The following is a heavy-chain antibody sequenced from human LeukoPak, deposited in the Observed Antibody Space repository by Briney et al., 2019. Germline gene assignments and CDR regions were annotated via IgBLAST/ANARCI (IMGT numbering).Heavy chain of an antibody. CDR1: GYTFTSYG. Sequence: ASVKVSCKASGYTFTSYGISWVRQAPGQGLEWMGWISAYNGNTNYAQKLQGRVTMTTETSTSTAYMELRSLRSDDTAVYYCARYVRDYDFWSGYYMGSEDYYYYYMDVWGKGTTVTVSS. V-gene: IGHV1-18*01. CDR3: ARYVRDYDFWSGYYMGSEDYYYYYMDV. J-gene: IGHJ6*03. CDR2: ISAYNGNT. D-gene: IGHD3-3*01.